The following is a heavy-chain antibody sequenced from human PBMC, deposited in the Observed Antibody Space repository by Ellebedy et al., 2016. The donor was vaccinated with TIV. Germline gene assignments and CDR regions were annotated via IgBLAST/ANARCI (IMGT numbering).Heavy chain of an antibody. D-gene: IGHD4-23*01. CDR2: ISDSGGNT. Sequence: PGGSLRLSCAASGLTFSSHAMSWVRQAPGKGLEWVSSISDSGGNTYYADSVEGRFTISSDNSKNTLYLQMNSLRAEDTVVYYCARDPVGVGPAFDIWGQGTMVTVSS. CDR1: GLTFSSHA. J-gene: IGHJ3*02. CDR3: ARDPVGVGPAFDI. V-gene: IGHV3-23*01.